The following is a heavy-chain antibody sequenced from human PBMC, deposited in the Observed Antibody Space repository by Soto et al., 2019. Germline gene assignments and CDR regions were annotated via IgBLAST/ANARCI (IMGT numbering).Heavy chain of an antibody. V-gene: IGHV1-46*02. Sequence: ASVKVSCKASGYTFNRYQMHWVRQAPGEGLEWMGIINPSDGSTSYAQKLQGRVTMTRDTSTSTVYMELNSLISEDTAVYYCARHLGMDVWGQGTTVTVSS. J-gene: IGHJ6*02. CDR2: INPSDGST. CDR1: GYTFNRYQ. CDR3: ARHLGMDV.